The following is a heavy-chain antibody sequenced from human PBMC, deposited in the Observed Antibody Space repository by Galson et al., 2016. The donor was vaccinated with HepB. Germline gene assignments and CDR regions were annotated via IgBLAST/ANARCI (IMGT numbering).Heavy chain of an antibody. Sequence: SLRLSCAASGFIFSGYSMNWVRQAPGKGLEWVSSISVSTNYIYYADSVKGRFTISRDNAKNSLYLQMNSLRAEDTAVYYCARDFCRGDGCNHALGHWGQGTLVTVSS. CDR3: ARDFCRGDGCNHALGH. CDR1: GFIFSGYS. CDR2: ISVSTNYI. J-gene: IGHJ1*01. D-gene: IGHD2-21*01. V-gene: IGHV3-21*04.